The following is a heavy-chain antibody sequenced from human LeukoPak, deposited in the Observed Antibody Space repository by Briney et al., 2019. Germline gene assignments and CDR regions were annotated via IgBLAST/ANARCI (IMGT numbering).Heavy chain of an antibody. J-gene: IGHJ4*02. CDR3: AKDDYGDYVGADY. D-gene: IGHD4-17*01. Sequence: PGGSLRLSCAASGFTFSSYGMHWVRQAPGKGLEWVAVISYDGSNKYYADSVKGRFTISRDNSKNTLYLQMNSLRAEDTAVYYCAKDDYGDYVGADYWGQGTLVTVSS. CDR1: GFTFSSYG. CDR2: ISYDGSNK. V-gene: IGHV3-30*18.